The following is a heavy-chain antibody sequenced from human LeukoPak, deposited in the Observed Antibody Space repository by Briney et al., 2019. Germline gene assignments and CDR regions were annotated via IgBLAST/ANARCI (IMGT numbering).Heavy chain of an antibody. CDR3: ARVEMATTSFDY. J-gene: IGHJ4*02. D-gene: IGHD5-24*01. V-gene: IGHV1-69*05. CDR2: IIPIFGTA. CDR1: GGTFSSYA. Sequence: ASVKVSCKASGGTFSSYAISWVRQAPGQGLEWMGGIIPIFGTANYAQKFQGRVTITTDESTSTVYMELSSLRSEDTAVYYCARVEMATTSFDYWGQGTLVTVSS.